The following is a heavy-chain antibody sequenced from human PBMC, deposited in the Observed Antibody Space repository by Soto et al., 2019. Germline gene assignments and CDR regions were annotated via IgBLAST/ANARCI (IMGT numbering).Heavy chain of an antibody. CDR1: GVTCSSYW. Sequence: EVQLVVSGGGLVNPGGSLRLSCAASGVTCSSYWMSWVRQAPGKGLEWVSNIKQDGSEKYYVDSVKGRFTISRDNAKNSLYLQMNSLRAEDTAGYYCARAQSSDIVVVPAANDYWGQGTLVTVSS. CDR2: IKQDGSEK. D-gene: IGHD2-2*01. J-gene: IGHJ4*02. CDR3: ARAQSSDIVVVPAANDY. V-gene: IGHV3-7*01.